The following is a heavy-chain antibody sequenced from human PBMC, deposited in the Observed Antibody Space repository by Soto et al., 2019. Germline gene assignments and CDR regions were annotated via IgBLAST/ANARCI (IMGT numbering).Heavy chain of an antibody. CDR2: VYFSGNA. V-gene: IGHV4-59*01. J-gene: IGHJ5*02. CDR1: GGSLSSYY. D-gene: IGHD6-25*01. CDR3: GSVRPSGYVLS. Sequence: SETLSLTCTVSGGSLSSYYWTWIRQSPGKGLEWIGYVYFSGNANYNPSLKSRVTISIDTSKNQFSLSLASVTAADTAFYYCGSVRPSGYVLSWGQGTLVTVS.